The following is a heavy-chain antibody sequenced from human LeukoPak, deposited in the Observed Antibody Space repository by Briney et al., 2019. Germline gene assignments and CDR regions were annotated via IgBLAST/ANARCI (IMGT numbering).Heavy chain of an antibody. D-gene: IGHD4-11*01. CDR3: ARDQGGTTVTTFDWVDYYYYGMDV. Sequence: SVKVSCKASGGTFSSYAISWVRQAPGQGLEWMGGIIPIFGTANYAQKFQGRVTITADESTSTAYMELSSLRSDDTAVYYCARDQGGTTVTTFDWVDYYYYGMDVWGQGTTVTVSS. CDR2: IIPIFGTA. CDR1: GGTFSSYA. V-gene: IGHV1-69*13. J-gene: IGHJ6*02.